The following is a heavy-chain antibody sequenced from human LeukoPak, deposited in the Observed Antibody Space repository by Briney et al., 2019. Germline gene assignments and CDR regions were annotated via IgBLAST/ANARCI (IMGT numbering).Heavy chain of an antibody. CDR1: GGTFSSYA. CDR2: IILIFGTT. J-gene: IGHJ3*02. Sequence: ASVKVSCKASGGTFSSYAISWVRQAPGQGLEWMGGIILIFGTTNYAQKFQGRVTITADKSTTTAYMELSSLRSEDTAVYYCARRYCTNGVCYDDRAAFDIWGQGTMVTVSS. V-gene: IGHV1-69*06. D-gene: IGHD2-8*01. CDR3: ARRYCTNGVCYDDRAAFDI.